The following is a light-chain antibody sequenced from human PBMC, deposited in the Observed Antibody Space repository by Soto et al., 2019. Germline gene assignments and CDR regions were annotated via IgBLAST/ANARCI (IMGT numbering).Light chain of an antibody. CDR3: QQYGSSPRT. J-gene: IGKJ1*01. Sequence: ELVMTQSPATLSVSPGGSATLXXRASQSISDTLAWYQQKPGQAPRLXIYDASNRATGIPARFSGSGAGTDFTLTISRLEPEDFAVYYCQQYGSSPRTFGQGTKVDIK. CDR2: DAS. V-gene: IGKV3-20*01. CDR1: QSISDT.